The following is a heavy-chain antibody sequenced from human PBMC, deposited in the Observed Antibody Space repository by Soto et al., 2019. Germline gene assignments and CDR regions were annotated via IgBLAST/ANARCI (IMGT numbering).Heavy chain of an antibody. CDR3: ARDVPTVTTGGPDY. V-gene: IGHV1-18*01. CDR1: GYTFTSDS. Sequence: QVQLVQSGVEVEKPGASVKVSCKASGYTFTSDSVSWVRQAPGQGLEWMGWISAYNGNTNYAQKFQGRVTMTTDTSTSTAYMELRSLRSDDSAVYYCARDVPTVTTGGPDYWGQGTLVTVSS. CDR2: ISAYNGNT. D-gene: IGHD4-17*01. J-gene: IGHJ4*02.